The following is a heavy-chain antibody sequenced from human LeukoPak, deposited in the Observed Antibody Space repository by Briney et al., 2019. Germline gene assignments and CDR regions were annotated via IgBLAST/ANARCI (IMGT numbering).Heavy chain of an antibody. CDR1: GFTFSSSA. D-gene: IGHD6-13*01. V-gene: IGHV3-30*03. CDR2: ISYDGSNK. CDR3: ASSWAYFDS. Sequence: GGSLRLSCAASGFTFSSSAMSWVRQAPGKGLEWVAVISYDGSNKYYADSVKGRFTISRDNSKNTLYLQMNSLRAEDTAVYYCASSWAYFDSWGQGTLVTVSS. J-gene: IGHJ4*02.